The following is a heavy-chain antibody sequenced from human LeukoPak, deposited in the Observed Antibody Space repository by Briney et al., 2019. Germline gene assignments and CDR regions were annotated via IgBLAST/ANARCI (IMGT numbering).Heavy chain of an antibody. Sequence: GGSLRLSCAVSGITLNNYGMTWVRRAPGKGLEWVAGISDSGGSTKYADSVKGRFTISRDNPKNTLYLQMNSLRAEDTAVYFCAKRGVVIRVILVGFHKEAYYFESWGQGALVTVSS. D-gene: IGHD3/OR15-3a*01. V-gene: IGHV3-23*01. J-gene: IGHJ4*02. CDR2: ISDSGGST. CDR1: GITLNNYG. CDR3: AKRGVVIRVILVGFHKEAYYFES.